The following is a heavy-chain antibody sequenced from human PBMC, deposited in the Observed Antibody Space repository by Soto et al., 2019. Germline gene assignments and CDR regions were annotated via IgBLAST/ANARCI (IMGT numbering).Heavy chain of an antibody. CDR3: AKKVPAALRLYYFFGLDV. J-gene: IGHJ6*02. Sequence: QVQLQESGPGLVKPSGTLSLTCAVSGASISSDNRWTWVRQPPGEGLEWIGEISQSGTTKYNPSLASRVTISVDESNDQFSLRLTSMTAADTAVYYCAKKVPAALRLYYFFGLDVWGQGTTVTVSS. D-gene: IGHD2-15*01. CDR2: ISQSGTT. V-gene: IGHV4-4*02. CDR1: GASISSDNR.